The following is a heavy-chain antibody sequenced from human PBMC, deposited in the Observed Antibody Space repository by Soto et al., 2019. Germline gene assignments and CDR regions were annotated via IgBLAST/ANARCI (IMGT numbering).Heavy chain of an antibody. CDR1: GFTFSSYS. Sequence: PGGSLRLSCAASGFTFSSYSMNWVRQAPGKGLEWVSSISSSSSYIYYADSVKGRFTISRDNAKNSLYLQMNSLRAEDTAVYYCARDLGYCSSTSCFPDWFDPWGQGTLVTVSS. V-gene: IGHV3-21*01. J-gene: IGHJ5*02. D-gene: IGHD2-2*01. CDR2: ISSSSSYI. CDR3: ARDLGYCSSTSCFPDWFDP.